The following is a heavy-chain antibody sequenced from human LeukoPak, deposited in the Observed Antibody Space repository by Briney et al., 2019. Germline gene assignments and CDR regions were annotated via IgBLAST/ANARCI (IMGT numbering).Heavy chain of an antibody. CDR3: ARQFIAVAGTFDY. D-gene: IGHD6-19*01. J-gene: IGHJ4*02. CDR1: GFTFSRYA. V-gene: IGHV3-30*04. CDR2: ISYDGSNK. Sequence: GRPLRLSCAASGFTFSRYAMLWVRQAPGKGLEWVTVISYDGSNKYYADSVKGRFTISRDNSKNTLYLQMNSLRAEDTAVYYCARQFIAVAGTFDYWGEGTLVTVSS.